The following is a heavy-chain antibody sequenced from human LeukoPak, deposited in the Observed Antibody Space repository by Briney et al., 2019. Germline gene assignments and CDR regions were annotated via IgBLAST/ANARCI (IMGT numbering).Heavy chain of an antibody. V-gene: IGHV1-2*02. CDR3: ARGSARYDFWSGSHGTFDY. D-gene: IGHD3-3*01. Sequence: ASVKVPCKASGYTFTGYYMHWVRQAPGQGLEWMGWINPNSGGTNYAQKFQGRVTMTRDTSISTAYMELSRLRSDDTAVYYCARGSARYDFWSGSHGTFDYWGQGTLVTVSS. CDR1: GYTFTGYY. CDR2: INPNSGGT. J-gene: IGHJ4*02.